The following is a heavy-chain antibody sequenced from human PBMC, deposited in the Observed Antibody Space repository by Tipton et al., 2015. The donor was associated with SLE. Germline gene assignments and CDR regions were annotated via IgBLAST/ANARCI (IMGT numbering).Heavy chain of an antibody. J-gene: IGHJ4*02. V-gene: IGHV3-7*01. CDR3: ARDLVPYYDFWSPFDY. D-gene: IGHD3-3*01. CDR2: IKQDGSEK. Sequence: SLRLSCAASGFTFSSYWMSWVRQAPGKGLEWVANIKQDGSEKYYVDSVKGRFTISRDNAKNSLYLQMNSLRAEDTAVYYCARDLVPYYDFWSPFDYWGQGTLVTVSS. CDR1: GFTFSSYW.